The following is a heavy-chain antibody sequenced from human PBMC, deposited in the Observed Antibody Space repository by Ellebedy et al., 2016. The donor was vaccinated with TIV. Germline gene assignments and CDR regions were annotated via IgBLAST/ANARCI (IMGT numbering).Heavy chain of an antibody. D-gene: IGHD5-18*01. V-gene: IGHV3-66*01. Sequence: PGGSLRLSCAASGFTVSSNYMSWVRQAPGKGLEWVSVIYSGGATSYADSVRGRFTISRDNSTNTMYLQMNSRRVEDTAVYYCARKYSYGFDWGQGTLVTVSS. CDR1: GFTVSSNY. CDR2: IYSGGAT. CDR3: ARKYSYGFD. J-gene: IGHJ4*02.